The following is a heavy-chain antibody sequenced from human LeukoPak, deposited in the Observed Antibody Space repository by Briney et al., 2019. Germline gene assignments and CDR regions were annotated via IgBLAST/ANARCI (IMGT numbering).Heavy chain of an antibody. D-gene: IGHD3-22*01. CDR3: ARTEHYSDRSGYYYFDY. CDR1: GFTFSSYG. Sequence: PGGSLRLSCAASGFTFSSYGMHWVRQAPGKGLEWVALIWYDGRNKNYADSVKGRFTISRDNPKNTLYLQMNSLRAEDTAVYYCARTEHYSDRSGYYYFDYWGQGTLVTVSS. J-gene: IGHJ4*02. V-gene: IGHV3-33*08. CDR2: IWYDGRNK.